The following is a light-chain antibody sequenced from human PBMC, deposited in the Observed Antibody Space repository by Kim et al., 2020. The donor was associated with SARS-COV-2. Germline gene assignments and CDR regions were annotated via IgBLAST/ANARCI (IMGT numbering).Light chain of an antibody. CDR2: GKN. CDR3: KSRDSRGKVV. Sequence: SSELTQDPAVSVALGQTVRITCQGDSLRSYYATWYQQSSGQAPVLVLYGKNNRPSGIPDRFSGSSSGNTASLTITGAQASDEADYYCKSRDSRGKVVFGGGTKVTVL. V-gene: IGLV3-19*01. J-gene: IGLJ2*01. CDR1: SLRSYY.